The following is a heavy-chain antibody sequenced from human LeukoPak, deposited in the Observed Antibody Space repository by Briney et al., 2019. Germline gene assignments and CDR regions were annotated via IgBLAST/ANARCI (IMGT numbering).Heavy chain of an antibody. CDR3: ARGGCTNGVCYGLDAFDI. CDR2: INPNSGGT. J-gene: IGHJ3*02. D-gene: IGHD2-8*01. V-gene: IGHV1-2*02. CDR1: GYTFTGYY. Sequence: APVKVSCKASGYTFTGYYMHWVRQAPGQGLEWMGWINPNSGGTNYAQKFQGRVTMTRDTSISTAYMELSRLRSDDTAVYYCARGGCTNGVCYGLDAFDIWGQGTMVTVSS.